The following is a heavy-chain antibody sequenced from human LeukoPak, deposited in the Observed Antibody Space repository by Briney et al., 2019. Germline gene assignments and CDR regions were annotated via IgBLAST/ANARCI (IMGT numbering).Heavy chain of an antibody. D-gene: IGHD2-2*01. Sequence: GGSLRLSCAASGFTFSSYSMNWVRQAPGKGLEWVSPISSSSSYIYYADSVKGRFTISRDNAKNSLYLQMNSLRAEDTAVYYCARDDCSSTSCYPHYYYYGMDVWGQGTTVTVSS. V-gene: IGHV3-21*01. J-gene: IGHJ6*02. CDR3: ARDDCSSTSCYPHYYYYGMDV. CDR2: ISSSSSYI. CDR1: GFTFSSYS.